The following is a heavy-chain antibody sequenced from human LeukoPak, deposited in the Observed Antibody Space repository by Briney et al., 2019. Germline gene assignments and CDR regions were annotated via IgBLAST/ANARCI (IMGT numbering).Heavy chain of an antibody. CDR3: ASKGGTSSEYNWFDP. V-gene: IGHV4-34*01. Sequence: SETLSLTCAVYGGSFSGYYWSWIRQPPGKGLEWIGEINHSGSTNYNPSLKSRVTISVDTSKNQFSLKLSSVTAADTAVYYCASKGGTSSEYNWFDPWGQGTLVTVSP. CDR1: GGSFSGYY. CDR2: INHSGST. J-gene: IGHJ5*02. D-gene: IGHD2-2*01.